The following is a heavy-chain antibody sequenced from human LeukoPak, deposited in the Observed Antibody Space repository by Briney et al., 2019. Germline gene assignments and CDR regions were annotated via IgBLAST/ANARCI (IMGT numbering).Heavy chain of an antibody. J-gene: IGHJ4*02. V-gene: IGHV3-74*01. CDR1: GFTFSSYW. D-gene: IGHD4-23*01. Sequence: GGSLRLSCAASGFTFSSYWMNWVRQAPGKGLVWVSRIASDGSSTTYADSVKGRFSISRDNAKNTLYLRMNSLRVEDAAVYYCARGRPHGNDYWGQGTLVTVSS. CDR2: IASDGSST. CDR3: ARGRPHGNDY.